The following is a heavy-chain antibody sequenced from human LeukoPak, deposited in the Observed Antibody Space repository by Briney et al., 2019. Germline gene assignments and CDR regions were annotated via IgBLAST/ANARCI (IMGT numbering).Heavy chain of an antibody. CDR3: ARDDPNIVGATSAFDI. CDR2: IYTSGST. V-gene: IGHV4-4*07. Sequence: PSETLSLTCTVSGGSISSYYWSWIRQPPGKGLEWIGRIYTSGSTNYNPSLKSRVTMSVDTSKNQFSLKLSSVTAADTAVYYCARDDPNIVGATSAFDIWGQGTMVTVSS. CDR1: GGSISSYY. J-gene: IGHJ3*02. D-gene: IGHD1-26*01.